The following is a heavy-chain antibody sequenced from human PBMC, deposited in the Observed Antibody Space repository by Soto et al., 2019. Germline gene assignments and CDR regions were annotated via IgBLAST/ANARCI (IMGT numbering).Heavy chain of an antibody. CDR3: ARGTVTTGALFDY. Sequence: QVPLVQSGAEVKKPGASVKVSCKASGYIFINYAIHWVCQAPGQRLEWMGWINVGDGNTRYSQNFQGRVTITRDTSATTAHMELSSLRSEDTAVYYCARGTVTTGALFDYWGQGTLVTVSS. D-gene: IGHD4-17*01. CDR1: GYIFINYA. V-gene: IGHV1-3*01. J-gene: IGHJ4*02. CDR2: INVGDGNT.